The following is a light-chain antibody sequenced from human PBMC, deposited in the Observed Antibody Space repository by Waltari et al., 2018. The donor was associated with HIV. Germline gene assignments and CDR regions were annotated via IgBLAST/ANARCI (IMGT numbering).Light chain of an antibody. CDR1: QRVSSN. CDR2: DAS. Sequence: EIVMTQSPATLFMSPGERATFFCRASQRVSSNLAWHQQKFGQAPRLLIYDASTLATGIPARFGGSGSGTEFTLTISSLQSEDFAVYYCQQYNNWPPGYTFGQGTKLQIK. J-gene: IGKJ2*01. V-gene: IGKV3-15*01. CDR3: QQYNNWPPGYT.